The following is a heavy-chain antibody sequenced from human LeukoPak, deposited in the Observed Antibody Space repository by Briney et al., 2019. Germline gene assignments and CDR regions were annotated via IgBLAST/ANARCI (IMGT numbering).Heavy chain of an antibody. J-gene: IGHJ4*02. CDR1: GYTFTGYY. Sequence: ASVKVSCKASGYTFTGYYMHWVRQAPGQGLEWMGWINPNSGGTNYAQKFQGRVTMTRGTSISTAYMELSRLRSDDTAVYYCAREGIAARLGTTFGYWGQGTLVTVSS. V-gene: IGHV1-2*02. CDR2: INPNSGGT. D-gene: IGHD6-6*01. CDR3: AREGIAARLGTTFGY.